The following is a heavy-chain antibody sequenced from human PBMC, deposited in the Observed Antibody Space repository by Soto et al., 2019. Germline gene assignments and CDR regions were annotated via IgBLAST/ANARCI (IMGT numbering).Heavy chain of an antibody. D-gene: IGHD2-2*01. V-gene: IGHV1-46*01. Sequence: ASLKVSCKASGYTFTSYYMHWVRQAPGQGLEWMGIINPSGGSTSYAQKFQGRVTMTRDTSTSTVYMELSSLRSEDTAVYYCARDWADIYSSSTSFYAIDPWGDGPSVPVYS. J-gene: IGHJ5*02. CDR2: INPSGGST. CDR1: GYTFTSYY. CDR3: ARDWADIYSSSTSFYAIDP.